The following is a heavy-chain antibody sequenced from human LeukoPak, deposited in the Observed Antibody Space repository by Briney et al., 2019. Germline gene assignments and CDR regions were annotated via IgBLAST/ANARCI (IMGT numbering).Heavy chain of an antibody. V-gene: IGHV3-30*02. J-gene: IGHJ4*02. D-gene: IGHD5-24*01. CDR2: IRYDGSNK. Sequence: GGSLRLSCAASGFTFSSYGMHWVRQAPGRGLEWVAFIRYDGSNKYYADSVKGRFTISRDDSKNTLYLQMNSLRAEDTAVYYCATSVEMATSFDYWGQGTLVTVSS. CDR3: ATSVEMATSFDY. CDR1: GFTFSSYG.